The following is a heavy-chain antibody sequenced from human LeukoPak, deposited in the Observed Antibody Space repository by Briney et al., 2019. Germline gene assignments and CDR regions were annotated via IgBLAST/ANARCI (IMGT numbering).Heavy chain of an antibody. Sequence: PSETLSLTCTVSGGSISSYYWSWIRQPPGKGLEWIGYIYYSGSTNYNPSLKSRVTISVDTSKNQFSLKLSSVTAADTAVYYCARDYDSSGYYFDPWGQGTLVTVSS. CDR3: ARDYDSSGYYFDP. CDR1: GGSISSYY. J-gene: IGHJ5*02. D-gene: IGHD3-22*01. CDR2: IYYSGST. V-gene: IGHV4-59*01.